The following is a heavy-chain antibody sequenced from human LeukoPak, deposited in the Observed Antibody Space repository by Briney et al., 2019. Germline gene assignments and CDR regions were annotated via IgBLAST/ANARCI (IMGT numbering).Heavy chain of an antibody. Sequence: PGGPLRLSCVASGFSFSNYGMTWVRHAPGRGLEWVSGIGGSDDRIVYGVSVRGRFALSRDNSKNTLYLQINSHRAEDAALYICARRETTGPYNWFDPWGQGNLVTVSS. CDR3: ARRETTGPYNWFDP. CDR1: GFSFSNYG. J-gene: IGHJ5*02. D-gene: IGHD1-1*01. V-gene: IGHV3-23*01. CDR2: IGGSDDRI.